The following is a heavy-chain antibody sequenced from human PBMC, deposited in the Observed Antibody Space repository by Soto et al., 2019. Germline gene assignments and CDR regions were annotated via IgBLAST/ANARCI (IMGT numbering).Heavy chain of an antibody. CDR3: ARASTYYDFWRGSYENYYYYGMDV. J-gene: IGHJ6*02. CDR2: IYYSGST. Sequence: SETLSLTCIVSGGSITSYHWSWIRQFPGKGLEWIGYIYYSGSTNYNPSLKSRVTTSVDTSKNQFSLKLSSVTAADTDVYYCARASTYYDFWRGSYENYYYYGMDVWGQRTTVTVSS. CDR1: GGSITSYH. V-gene: IGHV4-59*01. D-gene: IGHD3-3*01.